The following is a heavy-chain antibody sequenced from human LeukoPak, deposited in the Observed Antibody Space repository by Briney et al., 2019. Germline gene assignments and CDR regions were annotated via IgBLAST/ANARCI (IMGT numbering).Heavy chain of an antibody. J-gene: IGHJ4*02. Sequence: PGGSLRLSCAGSGFNFISYAMNWVRQSPGKGLELVSGISADGGRTYYADSVKGRFTISRDNSKNTLYLQMNSLRAEDTAMYYCVKDSLSGRSFDYWGQGTLVTVSS. CDR1: GFNFISYA. CDR2: ISADGGRT. V-gene: IGHV3-23*01. D-gene: IGHD6-19*01. CDR3: VKDSLSGRSFDY.